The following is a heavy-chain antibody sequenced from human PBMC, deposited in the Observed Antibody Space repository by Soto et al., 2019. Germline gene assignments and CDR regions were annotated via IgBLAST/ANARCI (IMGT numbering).Heavy chain of an antibody. J-gene: IGHJ4*02. CDR3: ARSIVVVTALDY. Sequence: QVQLVQSGAEEKKPGASVKVSCKASGYTFTSYAMHWVRQAPGQSIEWMGGINAGNGNTKYSQKLQGRVTITRDTAASTAYMELSSLRSEDTAVYYCARSIVVVTALDYWVQGSLVTVSS. V-gene: IGHV1-3*05. D-gene: IGHD2-21*02. CDR2: INAGNGNT. CDR1: GYTFTSYA.